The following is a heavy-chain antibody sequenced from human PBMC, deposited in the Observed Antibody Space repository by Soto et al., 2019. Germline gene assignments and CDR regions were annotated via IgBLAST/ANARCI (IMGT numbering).Heavy chain of an antibody. CDR1: VFTFSSYW. D-gene: IGHD3-3*01. V-gene: IGHV3-74*01. CDR3: ARDLHPYDFWSGYYNSYYGMDV. Sequence: PGGSLRLSCAASVFTFSSYWMHWVRQAPGKGLVWVSRINSDGSSTSYADSVKGRFTISRDNAKNTLYLQMNSLRAEDTAVYYCARDLHPYDFWSGYYNSYYGMDVWGQGTTLTVSS. CDR2: INSDGSST. J-gene: IGHJ6*02.